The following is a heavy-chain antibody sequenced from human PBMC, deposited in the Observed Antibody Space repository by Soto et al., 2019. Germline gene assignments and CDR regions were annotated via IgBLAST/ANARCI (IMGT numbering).Heavy chain of an antibody. CDR3: ARDPLIILAPGASLDPDFYFYGMDV. Sequence: SGTVSISCTVSGGCVGGGSACWGWLRQHPGKGLEWIGLISYSGSTNYNPSLKSRVTISADTSKNEFSLRLNSVTAADTAVYYCARDPLIILAPGASLDPDFYFYGMDVWGQGTTVTVS. V-gene: IGHV4-61*01. CDR1: GGCVGGGSAC. D-gene: IGHD3-3*02. CDR2: ISYSGST. J-gene: IGHJ6*02.